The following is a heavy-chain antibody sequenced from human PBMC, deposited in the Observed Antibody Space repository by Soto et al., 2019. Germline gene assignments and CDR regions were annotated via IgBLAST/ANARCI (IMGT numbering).Heavy chain of an antibody. CDR1: GYTFTSYG. Sequence: QVQLVQSGAEVKKPGASVKVSCKASGYTFTSYGISWVRQAPGQGLEWMGWISAYNGNTKYAQKFQGRVTMTTDTPTSTDYMDLRRLRSEDKAVYYCPRDTQIFDYGGQGNLVTVSS. CDR2: ISAYNGNT. J-gene: IGHJ4*02. CDR3: PRDTQIFDY. V-gene: IGHV1-18*04.